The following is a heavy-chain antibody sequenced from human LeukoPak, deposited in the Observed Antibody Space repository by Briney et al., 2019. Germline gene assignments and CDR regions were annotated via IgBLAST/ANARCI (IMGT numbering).Heavy chain of an antibody. CDR2: IYYSGST. Sequence: SETLSLTCTVSGGSIRSSTYYWGWIRQPPGKGLEWIGSIYYSGSTYYNPSLKSRVTISVDTSKNQFSLKLSSVTAAGTAVYYCASGRGLYSFYAFDIWGQGTMVTVSS. CDR3: ASGRGLYSFYAFDI. CDR1: GGSIRSSTYY. V-gene: IGHV4-39*01. D-gene: IGHD5-18*01. J-gene: IGHJ3*02.